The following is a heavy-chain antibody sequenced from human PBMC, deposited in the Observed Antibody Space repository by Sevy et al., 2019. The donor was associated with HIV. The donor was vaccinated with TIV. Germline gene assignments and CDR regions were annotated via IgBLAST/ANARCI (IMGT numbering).Heavy chain of an antibody. CDR3: ARGYCTNGVCYYYYYGRDV. CDR2: IKQAGSQK. CDR1: GFTFSSYW. V-gene: IGHV3-7*04. Sequence: GGSLRLSCTASGFTFSSYWMSWVRQAPGKGLEWVANIKQAGSQKYYVDSVKGRFTISRDNAKNSLYLQMNSLRAEDTAVYYCARGYCTNGVCYYYYYGRDVWGQGTTVTVSS. J-gene: IGHJ6*02. D-gene: IGHD2-8*01.